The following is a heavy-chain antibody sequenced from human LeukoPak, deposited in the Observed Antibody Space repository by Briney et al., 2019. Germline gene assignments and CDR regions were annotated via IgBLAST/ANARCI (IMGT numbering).Heavy chain of an antibody. D-gene: IGHD1-26*01. V-gene: IGHV3-23*01. Sequence: GGSLRLSCAASGFTFSSYAMSWVRQAPGKGLEWVSAISGSGGSTYYADSVKGRFTISRDNSKNTLYLQMNSLRAEDTAVYYCALGSGATTRPFDYWGQGTLVTVSS. J-gene: IGHJ4*02. CDR1: GFTFSSYA. CDR2: ISGSGGST. CDR3: ALGSGATTRPFDY.